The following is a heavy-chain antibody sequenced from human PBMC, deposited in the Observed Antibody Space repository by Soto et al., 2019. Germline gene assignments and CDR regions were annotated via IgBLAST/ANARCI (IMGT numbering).Heavy chain of an antibody. J-gene: IGHJ3*01. CDR1: GDSITSYY. Sequence: QVQLQESGPGLVKPSETLSLTCTVSGDSITSYYWSWIRQPPGKALEWIGYIYYSGSTDNDPSLKSRVTMSLGPSKKQFSLKLKSVTAADTAVYYCARDLGIGSGPFDAWGQGTMVTVSS. V-gene: IGHV4-59*01. CDR3: ARDLGIGSGPFDA. CDR2: IYYSGST. D-gene: IGHD2-2*03.